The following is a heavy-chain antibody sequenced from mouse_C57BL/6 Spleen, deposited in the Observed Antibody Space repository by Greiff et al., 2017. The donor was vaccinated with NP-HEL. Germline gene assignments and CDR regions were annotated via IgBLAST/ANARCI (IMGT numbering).Heavy chain of an antibody. D-gene: IGHD1-1*01. CDR3: ARSKLGSSPYYAMDY. Sequence: EVQLQQSGPELVKPGASVKIPCKASGYTFTDYNMDWVKQSHGKSLEWIGDINPNNGGTIYNQKFKGKATLTVDKSSSTAYMELRSLTSEDTAVYYCARSKLGSSPYYAMDYWGQGTSVTVSS. V-gene: IGHV1-18*01. J-gene: IGHJ4*01. CDR2: INPNNGGT. CDR1: GYTFTDYN.